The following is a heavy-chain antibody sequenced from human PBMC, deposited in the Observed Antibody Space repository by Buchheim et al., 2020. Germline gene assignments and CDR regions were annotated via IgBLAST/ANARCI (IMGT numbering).Heavy chain of an antibody. V-gene: IGHV3-30*18. J-gene: IGHJ6*02. Sequence: QVQLVESGGGVVQPGRSLRLSCAASGFTFSSYGMHWVRQAPGKGLEWVAVISYDGSNKYYADSVKGRFTISRDNSKNTLYLQMNSLRAEDTAVYYCAKGMVYYYGMDVWGQGTT. D-gene: IGHD2-8*01. CDR3: AKGMVYYYGMDV. CDR2: ISYDGSNK. CDR1: GFTFSSYG.